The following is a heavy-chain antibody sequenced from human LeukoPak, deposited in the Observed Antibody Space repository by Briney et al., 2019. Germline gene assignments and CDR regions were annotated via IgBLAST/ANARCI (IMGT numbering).Heavy chain of an antibody. CDR3: ARTSDYGDLVDY. J-gene: IGHJ4*02. Sequence: GGSLRLSCAASGFIFSDYYMSWIRQTPEKGLEWLSYISSSSGYKNYADSLKGRFTISRDNSRNTLYLQMNSLRAEDTAVYYCARTSDYGDLVDYWGQGTLVTVSS. CDR1: GFIFSDYY. V-gene: IGHV3-11*06. D-gene: IGHD4-17*01. CDR2: ISSSSGYK.